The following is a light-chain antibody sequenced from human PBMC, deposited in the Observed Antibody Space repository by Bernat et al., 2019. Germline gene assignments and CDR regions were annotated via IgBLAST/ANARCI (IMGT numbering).Light chain of an antibody. CDR2: DAS. J-gene: IGKJ2*01. CDR1: QSINSN. V-gene: IGKV1-39*01. Sequence: DIQMTQSPSSLSPSVGDRVTITCRASQSINSNLNWYQEKPGKAPKVLIYDASSLQSGVPSRFSGSGSGTDFTLTISSLQPEDFATYFSQQSYSIPYTFGQGTKLAIK. CDR3: QQSYSIPYT.